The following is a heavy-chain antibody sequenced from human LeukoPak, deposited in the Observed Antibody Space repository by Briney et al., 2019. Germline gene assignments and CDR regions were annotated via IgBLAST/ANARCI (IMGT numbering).Heavy chain of an antibody. Sequence: AGGSLRLSCAASGFIFNSYAMTWVRQAPGKGLEWVSIISGSAYDTYYADSVKGRFTVSRDKSNNTLHLQMDSLRAEDAAVYYCARVSLRGLINDYWGLGTLVTVSS. CDR3: ARVSLRGLINDY. V-gene: IGHV3-23*01. J-gene: IGHJ4*02. D-gene: IGHD3-10*01. CDR1: GFIFNSYA. CDR2: ISGSAYDT.